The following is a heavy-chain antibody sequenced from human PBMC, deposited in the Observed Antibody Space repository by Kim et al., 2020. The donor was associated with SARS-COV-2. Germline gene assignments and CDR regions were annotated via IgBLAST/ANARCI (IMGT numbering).Heavy chain of an antibody. D-gene: IGHD6-19*01. V-gene: IGHV1-46*01. CDR2: INPGGGST. CDR1: GYTFTSYF. J-gene: IGHJ4*02. Sequence: ASVKVSCKASGYTFTSYFMHWVRQAPGQGLEWMGIINPGGGSTSFAQKFQGRVTVTRDTSTSTVYMELRSLRSEDTAVYFCARDRSTGWLDYWGQGTLVTVSS. CDR3: ARDRSTGWLDY.